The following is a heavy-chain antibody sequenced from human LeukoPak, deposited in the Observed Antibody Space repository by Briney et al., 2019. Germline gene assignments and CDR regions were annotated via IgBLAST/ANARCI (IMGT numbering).Heavy chain of an antibody. J-gene: IGHJ4*02. CDR1: GFTFSTYG. Sequence: GGSLRLSCAASGFTFSTYGMHWVRQAPGRGLEWVAVISYDVSKKYYADSAKGRVTISRDNSKNTLYLQMNSLRLADTAVYYCAKDHSKGWFLWGQGMLVTVSS. V-gene: IGHV3-30*18. CDR3: AKDHSKGWFL. CDR2: ISYDVSKK. D-gene: IGHD5-18*01.